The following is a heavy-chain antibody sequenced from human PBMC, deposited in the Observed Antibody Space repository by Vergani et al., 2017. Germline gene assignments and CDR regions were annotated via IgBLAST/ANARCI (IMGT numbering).Heavy chain of an antibody. CDR3: ASYFGDYFDY. CDR1: GFTVSSNY. V-gene: IGHV3-53*01. Sequence: EVQLVESGGGLIQPGGSLGLSCAASGFTVSSNYMSWVRQAPGKGLEWVSLIYSGGSTYYADSVKGRFTISRDNSKNTLYLQMHSLRAEDTAVYYCASYFGDYFDYWGQGTLVTVSS. CDR2: IYSGGST. D-gene: IGHD4-17*01. J-gene: IGHJ4*02.